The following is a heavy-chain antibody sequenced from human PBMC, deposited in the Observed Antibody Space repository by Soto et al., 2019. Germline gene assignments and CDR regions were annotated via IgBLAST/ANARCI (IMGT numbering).Heavy chain of an antibody. V-gene: IGHV4-61*08. Sequence: PAETLSVTCSFSVGSVSIEDRYWSWIRQPPGKGLEWIGCIYKSGSTSYNPSLKSRVIISTDTSKNQFSLKLSSVTTADTAVYYCAINRVPGGSWGQGTMVTVSS. J-gene: IGHJ5*02. CDR1: VGSVSIEDRY. CDR3: AINRVPGGS. D-gene: IGHD1-26*01. CDR2: IYKSGST.